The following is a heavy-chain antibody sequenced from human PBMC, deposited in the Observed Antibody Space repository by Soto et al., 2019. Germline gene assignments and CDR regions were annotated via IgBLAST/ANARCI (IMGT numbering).Heavy chain of an antibody. CDR3: AVTRGGAHPHDI. V-gene: IGHV4-59*01. CDR2: IYYTGST. D-gene: IGHD2-21*02. J-gene: IGHJ3*02. Sequence: SETLSLTCNSSGGPLSSFYYSWIRQAPGKGLEWIGYIYYTGSTNYNPSLKSRVTMSADTSKNQFSLKLTSVTDADTAVYFCAVTRGGAHPHDIWGQGTMVTVSS. CDR1: GGPLSSFY.